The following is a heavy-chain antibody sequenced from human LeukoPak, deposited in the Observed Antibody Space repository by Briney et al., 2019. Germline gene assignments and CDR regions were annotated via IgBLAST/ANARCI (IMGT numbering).Heavy chain of an antibody. CDR2: FDPENGGT. Sequence: ASVKDSCKVSGYTITELSMLWVRQAPGKGLEWMGGFDPENGGTIYAQNFQDRVTLTEDTSTDTAYMELSSLRAEDTAVYYCARVNGSSWNYYMDVWGKGTTVTVSS. CDR1: GYTITELS. J-gene: IGHJ6*03. CDR3: ARVNGSSWNYYMDV. D-gene: IGHD6-13*01. V-gene: IGHV1-24*01.